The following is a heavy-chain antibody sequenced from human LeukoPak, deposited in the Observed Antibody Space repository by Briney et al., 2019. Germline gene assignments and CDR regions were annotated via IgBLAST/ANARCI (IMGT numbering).Heavy chain of an antibody. CDR3: ARRYCSGGSCYDWYFDL. CDR2: INPSGGST. J-gene: IGHJ2*01. V-gene: IGHV1-46*01. Sequence: ASVKVSCKASGYTFSNYYMYWVRQAPGQGLEWMGLINPSGGSTNYAQKFQGRVTMTRDMSTSTVYMELSSLRSEDTAVYYCARRYCSGGSCYDWYFDLWGRGTLVTVSS. CDR1: GYTFSNYY. D-gene: IGHD2-15*01.